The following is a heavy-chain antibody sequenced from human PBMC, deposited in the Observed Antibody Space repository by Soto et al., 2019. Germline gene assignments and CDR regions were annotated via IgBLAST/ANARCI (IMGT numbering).Heavy chain of an antibody. CDR2: IRGSGGSP. D-gene: IGHD4-17*01. J-gene: IGHJ2*01. Sequence: EVQLLESGGGLVQPGGSLRLSCAASGFTFSSYAMNWVRQAPGKGLEWVSVIRGSGGSPYYADAVKGRFTISRDTSKNTLYLQMSSLRAEATAVDYGAKGTVGWYFDLWGRGTLVTVSS. CDR1: GFTFSSYA. CDR3: AKGTVGWYFDL. V-gene: IGHV3-23*01.